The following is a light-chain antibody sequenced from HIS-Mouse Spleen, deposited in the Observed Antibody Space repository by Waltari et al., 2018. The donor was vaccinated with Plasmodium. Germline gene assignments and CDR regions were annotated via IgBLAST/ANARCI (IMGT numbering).Light chain of an antibody. CDR3: QQYNNWSFT. V-gene: IGKV3-15*01. Sequence: EIVMTQSPATLSVSPGERATLSSRASQRVRSNLAWYQQKPGQAPRPLIYGASTRATGIPARFSGSGSGTEFTLTISSLQSEDFAVYYCQQYNNWSFTFGPGTKVEIK. CDR1: QRVRSN. CDR2: GAS. J-gene: IGKJ3*01.